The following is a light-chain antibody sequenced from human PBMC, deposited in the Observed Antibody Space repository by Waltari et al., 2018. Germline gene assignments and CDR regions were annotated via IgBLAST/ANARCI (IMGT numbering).Light chain of an antibody. V-gene: IGKV1-39*01. CDR3: QQYYAPLRT. CDR2: AAS. Sequence: DIQMTQSPSSLSASVGDRVTITCRASQSISSYLNWYQQKPGKAPKLLIYAASSLQSGVPSRFSGSGSGTDFTLTISSLQAEDVAVYYCQQYYAPLRTFGQGTKVEVK. J-gene: IGKJ1*01. CDR1: QSISSY.